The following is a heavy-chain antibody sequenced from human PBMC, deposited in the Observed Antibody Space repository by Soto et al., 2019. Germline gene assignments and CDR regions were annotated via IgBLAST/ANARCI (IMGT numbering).Heavy chain of an antibody. CDR3: ARSRSFGYSSSYYFDY. V-gene: IGHV1-2*04. CDR1: GYTFTGYY. CDR2: INPNSGGT. J-gene: IGHJ4*02. Sequence: KVSCKASGYTFTGYYMHWVRQAPGQGLEWMGWINPNSGGTNYAQKFQGWVTMTRDTSISTAYMELSRLRSDDTAVYYCARSRSFGYSSSYYFDYWGQGTLVTVSS. D-gene: IGHD6-13*01.